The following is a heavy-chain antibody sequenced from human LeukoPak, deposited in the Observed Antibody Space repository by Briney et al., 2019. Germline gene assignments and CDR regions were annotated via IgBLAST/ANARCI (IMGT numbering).Heavy chain of an antibody. V-gene: IGHV4-59*08. CDR2: IYYSGST. CDR1: GGSISSYY. J-gene: IGHJ6*02. Sequence: PSETLSLTCTVSGGSISSYYWSWIRQPPGKGLEWIGYIYYSGSTYYNPSLKSRVTISVDTSKNQFSLKLSPVTAADTAVYYCARAYGNGMDVWGQGTTVTVSS. D-gene: IGHD3-10*01. CDR3: ARAYGNGMDV.